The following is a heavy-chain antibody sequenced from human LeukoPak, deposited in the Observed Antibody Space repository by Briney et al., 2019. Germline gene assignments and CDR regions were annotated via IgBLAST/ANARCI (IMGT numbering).Heavy chain of an antibody. J-gene: IGHJ4*02. CDR3: AKDLRTVVAWVDY. D-gene: IGHD4-23*01. V-gene: IGHV3-30*18. Sequence: GGSLRLSCAASGFTFSSYGMHWVRQAPGKGLEWVAVISYDGSNKYYADSVKGRFTISRDNSKNTLYLQMNSLRAEDTAVYYCAKDLRTVVAWVDYWGQGTLVTVS. CDR2: ISYDGSNK. CDR1: GFTFSSYG.